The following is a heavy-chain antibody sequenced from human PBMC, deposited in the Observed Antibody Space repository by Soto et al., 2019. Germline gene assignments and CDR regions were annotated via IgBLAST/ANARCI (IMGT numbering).Heavy chain of an antibody. V-gene: IGHV5-10-1*01. Sequence: PGESLKISCKGSGYSFTNYWISWVRQMPGKGLEWMGRIDPSDSYTNYSPSFQGHVTISADKSISTAYLQWSSLKASDTAMYYCARQDYNSGSYYNALPFDYWGQGTLVTVSS. CDR3: ARQDYNSGSYYNALPFDY. D-gene: IGHD3-10*01. CDR1: GYSFTNYW. J-gene: IGHJ4*02. CDR2: IDPSDSYT.